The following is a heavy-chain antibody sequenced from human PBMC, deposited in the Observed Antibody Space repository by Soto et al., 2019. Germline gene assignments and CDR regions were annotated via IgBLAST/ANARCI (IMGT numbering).Heavy chain of an antibody. CDR2: IIPILGTA. D-gene: IGHD3-10*01. CDR3: ARKAGSGTTSQRRSYFDY. V-gene: IGHV1-69*01. Sequence: QVQLVQSGAEVKKPGSSVKVSCKASGGTFSSYAISWVRQAPGQGLEWMGGIIPILGTANYAQKFQGRVTITADESTSTAYMELSSLRSEDTAVYYCARKAGSGTTSQRRSYFDYWGQGTLVTVSS. J-gene: IGHJ4*02. CDR1: GGTFSSYA.